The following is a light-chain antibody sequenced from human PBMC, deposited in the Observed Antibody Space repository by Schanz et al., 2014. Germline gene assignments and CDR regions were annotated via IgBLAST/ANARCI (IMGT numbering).Light chain of an antibody. CDR1: QTVSSK. CDR2: DAT. Sequence: ETVMTQSPGTLSVSSGERATLSCRASQTVSSKLAWYQQKPGQAPRLLIYDATTRATGIPARFSGSGSGTDFTLTISRLEPEDFAVYYCQHYSLSPLFGQGTKVDI. V-gene: IGKV3-15*01. J-gene: IGKJ1*01. CDR3: QHYSLSPL.